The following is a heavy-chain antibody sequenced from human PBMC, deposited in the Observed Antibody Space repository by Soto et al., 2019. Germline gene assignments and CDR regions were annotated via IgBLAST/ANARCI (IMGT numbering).Heavy chain of an antibody. CDR2: INPNSGCT. CDR1: GYTFTGYY. Sequence: ASVKVSCKASGYTFTGYYMHWVRQAPGQGLEWMGWINPNSGCTNYAQKFQGRVTMTRDTSISTAYMELSRLRSDDTAVYYCAREGVGQQLVNWFDPWGQGTLVTVSS. CDR3: AREGVGQQLVNWFDP. J-gene: IGHJ5*02. D-gene: IGHD6-13*01. V-gene: IGHV1-2*02.